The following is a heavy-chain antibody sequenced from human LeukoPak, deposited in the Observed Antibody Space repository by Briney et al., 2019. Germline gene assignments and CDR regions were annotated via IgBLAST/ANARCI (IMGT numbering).Heavy chain of an antibody. CDR1: GYTFINHW. CDR2: INPTGTTT. CDR3: ARDNSVGDIAWWFDP. J-gene: IGHJ5*02. V-gene: IGHV1-46*01. Sequence: ASVKVSCTAPGYTFINHWMHWVRQAPGQGLEWVGLINPTGTTTLYAQKFQGRITLTRDMSATTDYMELSSLTSEDTAVYYCARDNSVGDIAWWFDPWGQGTLVTVSS. D-gene: IGHD1-26*01.